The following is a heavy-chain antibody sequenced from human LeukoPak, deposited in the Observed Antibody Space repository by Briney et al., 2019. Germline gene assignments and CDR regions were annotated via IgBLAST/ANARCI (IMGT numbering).Heavy chain of an antibody. D-gene: IGHD3-3*02. CDR3: ARAPPRVLVGGWFDP. CDR2: INPNSGGT. V-gene: IGHV1-2*02. Sequence: GASVKVSCKASGYTFTGYCMHWVRQAPGQGLEWMGWINPNSGGTNYAQKFQGRVTMTRDTSISTAYMELSRLRSDDTAVYYCARAPPRVLVGGWFDPWGQGTLVTVSS. CDR1: GYTFTGYC. J-gene: IGHJ5*02.